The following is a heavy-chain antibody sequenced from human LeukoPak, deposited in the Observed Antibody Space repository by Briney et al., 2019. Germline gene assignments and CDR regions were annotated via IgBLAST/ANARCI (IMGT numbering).Heavy chain of an antibody. CDR3: ARGSYDSSDYEYFQH. CDR1: GYSFIDYY. J-gene: IGHJ1*01. CDR2: INPNSGGT. D-gene: IGHD3-22*01. Sequence: ASVKVSCKASGYSFIDYYIHWVRQAPGQGLEWMGWINPNSGGTNYAQNFQGRVTMTRDTSIITAYMELSSLRSDDTAVYFCARGSYDSSDYEYFQHWGQGTLVTVSS. V-gene: IGHV1-2*02.